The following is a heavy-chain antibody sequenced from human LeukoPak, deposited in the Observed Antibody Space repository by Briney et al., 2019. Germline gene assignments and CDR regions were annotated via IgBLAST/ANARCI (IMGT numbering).Heavy chain of an antibody. D-gene: IGHD5-12*01. CDR3: ARTPSRSGYVYYFDY. V-gene: IGHV3-30*04. Sequence: GRSLRLSCAASGFTFSSYAMHWVRQAQGKGLEWVAVISYDGSNKYYADSVKGRFTISRDNSKNTLYLQMNSLRAEDTAVYYCARTPSRSGYVYYFDYWGQGTLVTVSS. CDR2: ISYDGSNK. J-gene: IGHJ4*02. CDR1: GFTFSSYA.